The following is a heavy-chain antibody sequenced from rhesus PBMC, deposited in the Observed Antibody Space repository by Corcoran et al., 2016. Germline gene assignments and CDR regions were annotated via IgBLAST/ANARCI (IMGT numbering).Heavy chain of an antibody. J-gene: IGHJ4*01. CDR2: IYRNSAST. D-gene: IGHD2-27*01. Sequence: QVQLQESGPGLVKPSETLSLTFAVSGGSITGGYYWGWIRSHPVTRREWLGNIYRNSASTYYNPSLKSRVTLSVDTSKSHLSLKLNSVTAADTAVYYCARLGYCSGIYCPYYFDYWGQGVLVTVSS. CDR1: GGSITGGYY. V-gene: IGHV4S7*01. CDR3: ARLGYCSGIYCPYYFDY.